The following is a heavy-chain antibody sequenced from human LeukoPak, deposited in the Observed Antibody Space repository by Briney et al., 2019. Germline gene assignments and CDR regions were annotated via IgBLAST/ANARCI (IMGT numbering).Heavy chain of an antibody. J-gene: IGHJ5*02. Sequence: PGGSLRLSCAASGFTFSSYGMHWVRQAPGKGLEWVAVISYDGSNKYYADSVKGRFTISRDNSKNTLYLQMNSLRAEDTAVYYCAKDGSEVLWFGELLPNWFDPWGQGTLVTVSS. V-gene: IGHV3-30*18. D-gene: IGHD3-10*01. CDR2: ISYDGSNK. CDR3: AKDGSEVLWFGELLPNWFDP. CDR1: GFTFSSYG.